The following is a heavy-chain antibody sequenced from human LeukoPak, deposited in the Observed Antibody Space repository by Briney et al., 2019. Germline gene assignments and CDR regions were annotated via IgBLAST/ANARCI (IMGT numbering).Heavy chain of an antibody. J-gene: IGHJ4*02. Sequence: PGGSLRLSCAASGFTFDDYAMHWVRQAPGKGLEWVSLISGDGGSTYYADSVKGRFTISRDNSKNSLYPQMNSLRTEDTALYYCASRETKTDYWGQGTLVTVSS. D-gene: IGHD1-26*01. V-gene: IGHV3-43*02. CDR2: ISGDGGST. CDR3: ASRETKTDY. CDR1: GFTFDDYA.